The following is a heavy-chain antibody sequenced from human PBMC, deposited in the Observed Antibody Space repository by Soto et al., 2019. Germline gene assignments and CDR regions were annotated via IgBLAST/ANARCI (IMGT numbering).Heavy chain of an antibody. CDR3: ARAPNYDILTGSYYFDY. Sequence: PSETLSLTCTVSGGSISSYYWSWIRQPPGKGLEWIGYIYYSGSTNYNPSLKSRVNISVDTSKNQFSLKLSSVTAADTAVYYCARAPNYDILTGSYYFDYWGQGTLVTVSS. CDR1: GGSISSYY. D-gene: IGHD3-9*01. CDR2: IYYSGST. J-gene: IGHJ4*02. V-gene: IGHV4-59*01.